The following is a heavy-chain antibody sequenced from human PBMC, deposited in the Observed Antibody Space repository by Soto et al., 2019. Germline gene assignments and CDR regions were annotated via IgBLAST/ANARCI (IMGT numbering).Heavy chain of an antibody. D-gene: IGHD3-22*01. V-gene: IGHV3-30*04. Sequence: QVQLVESGGGVVQAGTSLRLSCAASGFNFRGHAMHWVRQAPGKGLEWVAVISADATKTFYVDSVKGRFFVSRDNSKDTWYLQVNSLRVEDSAIYYCAGRDGSVSYSNFDYYGMDVWGQGTTVTVSS. CDR2: ISADATKT. CDR3: AGRDGSVSYSNFDYYGMDV. J-gene: IGHJ6*02. CDR1: GFNFRGHA.